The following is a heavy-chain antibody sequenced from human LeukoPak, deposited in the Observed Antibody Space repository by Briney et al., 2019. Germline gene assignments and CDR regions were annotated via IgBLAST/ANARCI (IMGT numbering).Heavy chain of an antibody. CDR3: AREVVITSYYYYYGMDV. D-gene: IGHD3-22*01. CDR2: IYYSGST. CDR1: GGSISSGDYY. V-gene: IGHV4-30-4*01. J-gene: IGHJ6*02. Sequence: SETLSLTCTVSGGSISSGDYYWSWIRQPPGKGLEWIGYIYYSGSTYYNPSLKSRVTISVDTSKNQFSLKLSSVTAADTAVYYCAREVVITSYYYYYGMDVWGQGTTVTVSS.